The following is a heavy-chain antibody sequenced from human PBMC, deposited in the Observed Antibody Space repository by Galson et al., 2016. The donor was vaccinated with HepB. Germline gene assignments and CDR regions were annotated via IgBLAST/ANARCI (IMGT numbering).Heavy chain of an antibody. CDR1: GFTFSSYA. V-gene: IGHV3-30-3*01. CDR2: TTYDGGKT. D-gene: IGHD2-2*02. CDR3: VRLYRFYFDY. Sequence: SLRLSCAASGFTFSSYAMHWVRQAPGKGLEWVALTTYDGGKTSYADSVRGRFTITRDNSKNTLFLQMNRLTADDTAVYFCVRLYRFYFDYWGQGTLVTVSS. J-gene: IGHJ4*02.